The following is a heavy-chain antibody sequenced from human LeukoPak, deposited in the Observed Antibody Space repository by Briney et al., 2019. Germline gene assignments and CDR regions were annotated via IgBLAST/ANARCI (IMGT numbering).Heavy chain of an antibody. V-gene: IGHV1-2*02. CDR2: INPNSGGT. CDR3: ARGLARHPLHSSSPWWD. CDR1: GYTFTGYY. D-gene: IGHD6-6*01. Sequence: ASVKVSCKASGYTFTGYYMHWVRQAPGQGLEWMGWINPNSGGTNYAQKFQGRVTMTRDTSISTAYMELSRLRSDDTAVYYCARGLARHPLHSSSPWWDWGQGTLVTVSS. J-gene: IGHJ4*02.